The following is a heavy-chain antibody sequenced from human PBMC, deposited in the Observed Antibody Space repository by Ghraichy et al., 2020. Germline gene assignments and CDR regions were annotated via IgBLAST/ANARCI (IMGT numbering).Heavy chain of an antibody. CDR2: ISYDGSNK. CDR1: GFTFSSYG. J-gene: IGHJ4*02. D-gene: IGHD2-21*02. V-gene: IGHV3-30*18. Sequence: GGSLRLSCAASGFTFSSYGMHWVRQAPGKGLEWVAVISYDGSNKYYADSVKGRFTISRDNSKNTLYLQMNSLRAEDTAVYYCAKDRWPGGVVTAAAFDYWGQGTLVTVSS. CDR3: AKDRWPGGVVTAAAFDY.